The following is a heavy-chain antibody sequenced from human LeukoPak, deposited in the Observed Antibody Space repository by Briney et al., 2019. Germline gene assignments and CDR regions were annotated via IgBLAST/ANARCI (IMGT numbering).Heavy chain of an antibody. CDR2: IIPIFGTA. CDR1: GGTFSSYA. CDR3: ARDHILGGSGSYLFF. Sequence: SVKVSCKASGGTFSSYAISWVRQAPGQGLEWMGGIIPIFGTANYAQKFQGRVTVTRDTSTSTVYMELSSLRSEDTAVYYCARDHILGGSGSYLFFWGQGTLVTVSS. J-gene: IGHJ4*02. D-gene: IGHD3-10*01. V-gene: IGHV1-69*05.